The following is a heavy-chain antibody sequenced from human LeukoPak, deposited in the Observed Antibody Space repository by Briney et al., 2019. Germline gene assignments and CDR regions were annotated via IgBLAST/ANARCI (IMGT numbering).Heavy chain of an antibody. CDR3: ARVFLTGYGGANWFDP. Sequence: GASVKVSCKASGYTFTSYYMHWVRQAPGQGLEWMGGIIPIFGTANYARKFQGRVTITADESTSTAYMELSSLRSEDTAVYYCARVFLTGYGGANWFDPWGQGTLVTVSS. J-gene: IGHJ5*02. CDR1: GYTFTSYY. V-gene: IGHV1-69*13. CDR2: IIPIFGTA. D-gene: IGHD3-9*01.